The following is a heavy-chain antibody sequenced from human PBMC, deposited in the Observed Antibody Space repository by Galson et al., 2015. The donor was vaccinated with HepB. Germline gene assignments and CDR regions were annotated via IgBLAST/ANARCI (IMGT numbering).Heavy chain of an antibody. CDR1: GYTFTSYG. CDR2: ISAYNGNT. Sequence: SVKVSCKASGYTFTSYGISWVRQAPGQGLEWMGWISAYNGNTNYAQKLQGRVTMTTDTSASTAYMELRSLRSDDTAVYYCARDRHSYGIAAAQPEYFQHWGQGTLVTVSS. V-gene: IGHV1-18*04. J-gene: IGHJ1*01. D-gene: IGHD6-13*01. CDR3: ARDRHSYGIAAAQPEYFQH.